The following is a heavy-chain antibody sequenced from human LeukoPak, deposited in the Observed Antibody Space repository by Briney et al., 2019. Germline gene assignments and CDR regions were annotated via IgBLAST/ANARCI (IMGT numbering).Heavy chain of an antibody. CDR3: ARDRVEMASDAFDI. CDR2: IYTSGST. D-gene: IGHD5-24*01. V-gene: IGHV4-61*02. J-gene: IGHJ3*02. Sequence: SQTLSLTCTVSGGSISSGSYYWSWIRQPAGKGLEWIGRIYTSGSTNYNPSLKSRVTISVDTSKNQFSLKLSSVTAADTAVYYCARDRVEMASDAFDIWDQGTMVTVSS. CDR1: GGSISSGSYY.